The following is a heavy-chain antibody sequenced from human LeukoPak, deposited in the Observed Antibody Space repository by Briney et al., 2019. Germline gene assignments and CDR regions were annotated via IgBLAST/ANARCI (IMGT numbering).Heavy chain of an antibody. CDR3: ARGRGSSTRYLEYFDY. V-gene: IGHV4-39*01. J-gene: IGHJ4*02. Sequence: PSETLSLTCTVSGGSISSSSYYWGWIRQSPGKGLEWIGSIYYSGSTYYNPSLKSRVTISVDTSKNQFSLKLSSVTAADTAVYYCARGRGSSTRYLEYFDYWGQGTLVTVSS. CDR2: IYYSGST. D-gene: IGHD2-2*01. CDR1: GGSISSSSYY.